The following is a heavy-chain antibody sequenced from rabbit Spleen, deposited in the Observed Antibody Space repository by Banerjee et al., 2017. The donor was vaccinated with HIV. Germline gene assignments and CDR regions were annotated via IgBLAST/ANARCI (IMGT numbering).Heavy chain of an antibody. CDR1: GFSFSSSYY. D-gene: IGHD4-1*01. J-gene: IGHJ6*01. Sequence: QSLEESGGDLVKPGASLTLTCTASGFSFSSSYYMCWVRQAPGKGLEWIACIYAGSSSSTYSATWAKGRFTLSKTSSTTVTLQMTSLTAADTATYFCARDLTGVIGWNFGWWGPGTLVTV. CDR2: IYAGSSSST. CDR3: ARDLTGVIGWNFGW. V-gene: IGHV1S40*01.